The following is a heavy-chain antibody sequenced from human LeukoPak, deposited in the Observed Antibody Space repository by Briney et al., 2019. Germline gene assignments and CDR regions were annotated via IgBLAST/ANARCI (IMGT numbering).Heavy chain of an antibody. D-gene: IGHD1-26*01. CDR1: GFTFSSYA. J-gene: IGHJ4*02. Sequence: GGSLRLSCGGSGFTFSSYALSWVRRAPGKGLDWVSGISSSGGSTYYADSVKGRFTISRDNSKNTLYLQINGLRAEDTAVYYCAKDGKMGGLVGATWRYYFDYWGQGTLVTVSS. CDR2: ISSSGGST. CDR3: AKDGKMGGLVGATWRYYFDY. V-gene: IGHV3-23*01.